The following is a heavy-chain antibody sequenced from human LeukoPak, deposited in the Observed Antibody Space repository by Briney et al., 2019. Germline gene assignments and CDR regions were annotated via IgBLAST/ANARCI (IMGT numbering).Heavy chain of an antibody. V-gene: IGHV4-34*01. Sequence: SETLSLTCAVYGGSFSGYYWSWIRQPPGKGLEWIGEINHSGSTNYNSSLKSRVTISVDTSKNQFSLKLSSVTAADTAVYYCARIERRYCSGGSCKRGSFDYWGQGTLVTVSS. CDR2: INHSGST. CDR3: ARIERRYCSGGSCKRGSFDY. J-gene: IGHJ4*02. D-gene: IGHD2-15*01. CDR1: GGSFSGYY.